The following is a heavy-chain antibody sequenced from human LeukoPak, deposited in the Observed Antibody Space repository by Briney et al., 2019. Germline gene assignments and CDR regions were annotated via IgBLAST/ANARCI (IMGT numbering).Heavy chain of an antibody. CDR3: AREAVAGTMGDY. CDR1: GYTFTNYV. J-gene: IGHJ4*02. V-gene: IGHV1-18*01. CDR2: ISANNGST. D-gene: IGHD6-19*01. Sequence: ASVKVSCKASGYTFTNYVITWVRQAPGQGLEWMGWISANNGSTNYAQNLQGRVTMTTDTSTSTAYMELRSLRSDDTAVYYCAREAVAGTMGDYWGQGTLVTVSS.